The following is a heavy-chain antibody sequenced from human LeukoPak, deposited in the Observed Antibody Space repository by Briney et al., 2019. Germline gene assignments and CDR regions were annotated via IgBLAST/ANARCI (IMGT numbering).Heavy chain of an antibody. D-gene: IGHD3-22*01. CDR1: GYTFTGYY. CDR3: ARTDYYDKGPLDY. Sequence: ASVKVSCKASGYTFTGYYMHWVRQAPGQGLEWMGRINPNSGGTNYAQKFQGRVTMTRDTSISTAYMELSRLRSDDTAVYYCARTDYYDKGPLDYWGQGTLVTVSS. J-gene: IGHJ4*02. V-gene: IGHV1-2*06. CDR2: INPNSGGT.